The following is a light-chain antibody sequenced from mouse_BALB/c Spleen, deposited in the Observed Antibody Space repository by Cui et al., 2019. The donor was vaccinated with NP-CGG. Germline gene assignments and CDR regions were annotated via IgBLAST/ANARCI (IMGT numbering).Light chain of an antibody. J-gene: IGLJ1*01. V-gene: IGLV1*01. CDR1: TGAVTTSNY. CDR3: ALWYSNHWV. CDR2: GTN. Sequence: QVVVTQESALTTSPGETVTLTCRSSTGAVTTSNYANWVQEKPDQLFTGLIGGTNNRPPGVPARFSGSLIGDKAALTITGAQTEDEAIYFCALWYSNHWVFGGGTKLTVL.